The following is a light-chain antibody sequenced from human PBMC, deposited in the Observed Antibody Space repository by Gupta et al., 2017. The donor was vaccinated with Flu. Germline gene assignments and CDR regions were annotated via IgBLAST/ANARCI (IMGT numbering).Light chain of an antibody. J-gene: IGKJ1*01. CDR3: MHSTRWPRT. Sequence: DDVMTQSPLFLSVTLGQPASISCRSSQSLVYSDGDSYVSWFHQRPGQPPRRLIYKASNRDSGVPDRISGSGSGTDFTLRISRVEAEDVGVYYCMHSTRWPRTFGQGTKVEIK. V-gene: IGKV2-30*01. CDR1: QSLVYSDGDSY. CDR2: KAS.